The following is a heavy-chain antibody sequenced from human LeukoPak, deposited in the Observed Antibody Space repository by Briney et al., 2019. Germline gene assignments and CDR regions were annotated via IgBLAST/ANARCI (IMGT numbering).Heavy chain of an antibody. CDR3: AGRIRGFSTYYYMDV. V-gene: IGHV4-38-2*02. CDR1: GYSISSGYY. D-gene: IGHD3-10*01. CDR2: IYHSGST. J-gene: IGHJ6*03. Sequence: SETLSLTCTVSGYSISSGYYWGWIRQPPGKGLEWIGSIYHSGSTYYNPSLKSRVTISVDKSKNQFSLKLSSVTAADTAVYYCAGRIRGFSTYYYMDVWGKGTTVTVSS.